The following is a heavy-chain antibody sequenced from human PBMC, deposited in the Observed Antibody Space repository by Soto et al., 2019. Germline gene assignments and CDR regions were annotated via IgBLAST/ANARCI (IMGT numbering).Heavy chain of an antibody. CDR3: ARDVSGPGATYVMDV. CDR1: ADTFTSYY. D-gene: IGHD2-2*01. CDR2: INPNGGST. J-gene: IGHJ6*02. Sequence: ASVKVSCKAPADTFTSYYIHWVRQAPGHGLEWMGIINPNGGSTRFAQTFQGRITMTTDTSTSTVYMELRSLRSEDTAVYYCARDVSGPGATYVMDVWGQGTTVTVSS. V-gene: IGHV1-46*01.